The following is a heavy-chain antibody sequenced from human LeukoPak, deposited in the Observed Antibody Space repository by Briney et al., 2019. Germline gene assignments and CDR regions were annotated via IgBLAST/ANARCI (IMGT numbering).Heavy chain of an antibody. Sequence: GGSLRLSCAASGFTVSSNYMTWVRQAPGKGLEWVSIIYGGGSTHYADSVKGRFTISRDNSKNTLYLQMNSLRAEDTAVYYCAKEAFGSGSYYRTPYFDFWGQGTLVTVSS. CDR1: GFTVSSNY. V-gene: IGHV3-66*01. CDR3: AKEAFGSGSYYRTPYFDF. J-gene: IGHJ4*02. CDR2: IYGGGST. D-gene: IGHD3-10*01.